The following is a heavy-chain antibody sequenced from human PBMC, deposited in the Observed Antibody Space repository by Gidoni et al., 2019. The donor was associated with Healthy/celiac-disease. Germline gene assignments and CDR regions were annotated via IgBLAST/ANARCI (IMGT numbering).Heavy chain of an antibody. V-gene: IGHV4-4*07. CDR2: IYTSGST. CDR1: GGSISSYY. CDR3: ARESVVATITEDYYYYGMDV. J-gene: IGHJ6*02. Sequence: QVQLQESGPGLVKPSETLSLTCTVSGGSISSYYWRWIRQPAGKGLEWIGRIYTSGSTNYNPSLKSRVTMSVDTSKNQFSLKLSSVTAADTAVYYCARESVVATITEDYYYYGMDVWGQGTTVTVSS. D-gene: IGHD5-12*01.